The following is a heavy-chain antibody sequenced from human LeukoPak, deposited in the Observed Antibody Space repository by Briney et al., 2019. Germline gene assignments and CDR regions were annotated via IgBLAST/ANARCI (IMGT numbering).Heavy chain of an antibody. D-gene: IGHD3-10*02. CDR3: AELGITMIGGV. V-gene: IGHV6-1*01. CDR2: TYYRSKWYN. CDR1: GDSVSSNSAV. Sequence: SQTLSLTCDISGDSVSSNSAVWNWIRQSPSRGLEWLGRTYYRSKWYNDYAVSVKSRITINPDTSKNHFSLQLKSVSPEDTAVYYCAELGITMIGGVWGKGTTVTISS. J-gene: IGHJ6*04.